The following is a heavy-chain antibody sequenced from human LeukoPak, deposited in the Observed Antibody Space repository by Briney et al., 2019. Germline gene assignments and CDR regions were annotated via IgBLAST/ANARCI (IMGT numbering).Heavy chain of an antibody. V-gene: IGHV3-23*01. CDR2: ISGSGGST. CDR1: GFTFSSYA. J-gene: IGHJ4*02. CDR3: ARSRDGYNYLDY. Sequence: GSLRLSCAASGFTFSSYAMSWVRQAPGKGLEWVSAISGSGGSTYYADSVKGRFTISRDNSKNTLYLQMNSLRAEDTAVYYCARSRDGYNYLDYWGQGTLVTVSS. D-gene: IGHD5-24*01.